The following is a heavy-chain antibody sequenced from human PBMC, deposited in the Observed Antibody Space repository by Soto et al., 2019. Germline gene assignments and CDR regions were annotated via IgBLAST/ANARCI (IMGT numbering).Heavy chain of an antibody. Sequence: SEPLSLTCSVSGGSMSSGAYYWNWIRQHPGKGLEWIAYIYHTGNTYYNPSLRSRTTISVDTSANQFSLKLTSVTDADTAVYYCASSYSGYLDNWGQGTLVTVSS. CDR1: GGSMSSGAYY. CDR3: ASSYSGYLDN. J-gene: IGHJ4*02. D-gene: IGHD3-22*01. CDR2: IYHTGNT. V-gene: IGHV4-31*03.